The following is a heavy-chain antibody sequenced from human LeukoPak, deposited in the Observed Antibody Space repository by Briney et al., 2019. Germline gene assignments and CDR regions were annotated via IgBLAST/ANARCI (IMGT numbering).Heavy chain of an antibody. Sequence: GRSLRLSCAASGFTFSSYAMHWVRQAPGKGLEWVAVISYDGSNKYYADSVKGRFTISRDNSKNTLYLQMNSLRAEDTAVYYCARVMTVHSSGWGPIDYWGQGTLVTVSS. V-gene: IGHV3-30*04. D-gene: IGHD6-19*01. CDR2: ISYDGSNK. CDR3: ARVMTVHSSGWGPIDY. J-gene: IGHJ4*02. CDR1: GFTFSSYA.